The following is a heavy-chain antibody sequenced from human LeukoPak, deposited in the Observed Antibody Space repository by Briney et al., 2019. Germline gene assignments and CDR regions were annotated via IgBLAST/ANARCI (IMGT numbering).Heavy chain of an antibody. CDR2: ISWDGGTT. D-gene: IGHD3-10*02. CDR3: AELGITMIGGV. CDR1: GFTFDDYT. J-gene: IGHJ6*04. Sequence: GGSLRLSCAASGFTFDDYTMHWVRQAPGKGLEWVSLISWDGGTTYYADSVKGRFTISRDNTKNSLYLQMNSLRAEDTAVYYCAELGITMIGGVWGKGTTVTISS. V-gene: IGHV3-43*01.